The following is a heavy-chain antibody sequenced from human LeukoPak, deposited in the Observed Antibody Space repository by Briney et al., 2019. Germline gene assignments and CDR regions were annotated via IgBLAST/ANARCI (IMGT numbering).Heavy chain of an antibody. V-gene: IGHV3-23*01. CDR3: AKDTPSGGY. J-gene: IGHJ4*02. CDR2: ISGSGGST. CDR1: GFTFSSYG. Sequence: GRSLRLSCAASGFTFSSYGMHWVRQAPGKGLEWVSAISGSGGSTYYADSVKGRFTISRDNSKNTLYLQMNSLRGEDTAVYYCAKDTPSGGYWGQGTLVTVSS. D-gene: IGHD3-16*01.